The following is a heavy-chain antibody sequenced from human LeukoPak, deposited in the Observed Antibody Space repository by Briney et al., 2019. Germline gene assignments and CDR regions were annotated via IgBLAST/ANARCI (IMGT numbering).Heavy chain of an antibody. CDR2: IKEDESDE. J-gene: IGHJ4*02. Sequence: PGGSLRLSCEASGFTFSSYWMSWARQAPGKGLEWVAHIKEDESDEYYVDSVRGRFTASRDNAKNSVNLQMNSLRVEDTAVYYCARWRGRQSEFDYWGQGTLVTVSS. V-gene: IGHV3-7*01. CDR1: GFTFSSYW. CDR3: ARWRGRQSEFDY. D-gene: IGHD1-1*01.